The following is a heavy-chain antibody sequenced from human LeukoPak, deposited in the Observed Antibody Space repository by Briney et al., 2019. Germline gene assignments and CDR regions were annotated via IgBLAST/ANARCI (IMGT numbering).Heavy chain of an antibody. CDR2: IYVTGT. V-gene: IGHV4-59*01. J-gene: IGHJ4*02. D-gene: IGHD6-19*01. CDR3: ARENSSGWYYFDY. Sequence: SETLSLTCTVSGGSIGTYYWSWIRQSPGKGLEWIGYIYVTGTRYNPYLQSRVTILLDMSKNQFSLKLSSVTAADTAVYYCARENSSGWYYFDYWGQGTLVTVSA. CDR1: GGSIGTYY.